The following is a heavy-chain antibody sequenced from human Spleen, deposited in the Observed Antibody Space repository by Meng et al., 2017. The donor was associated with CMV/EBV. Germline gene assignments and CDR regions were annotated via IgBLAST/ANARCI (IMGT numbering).Heavy chain of an antibody. CDR2: IYYSGST. Sequence: SETLSLTCTVSGGSISSYYWSWIRQPPGKGLEWIGYIYYSGSTNYNPSPKSRVTISVDTSKNQFSLNLSSVTAADTAVYYCARVILGLGYYFDNWGQGTLVTVSS. CDR1: GGSISSYY. V-gene: IGHV4-59*01. CDR3: ARVILGLGYYFDN. D-gene: IGHD5/OR15-5a*01. J-gene: IGHJ4*02.